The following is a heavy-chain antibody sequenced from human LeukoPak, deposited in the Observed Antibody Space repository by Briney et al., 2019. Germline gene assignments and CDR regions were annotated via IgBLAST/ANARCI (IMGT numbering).Heavy chain of an antibody. CDR2: LYWDDDK. V-gene: IGHV2-5*02. CDR1: GVSLSTSGVG. Sequence: SGPTLVNPTQTLTLTCTFSGVSLSTSGVGVGWMGQPPGKALEWLALLYWDDDKRYSPSLKSRLTITKDTSKTQVVLTITTMAPVDTATYYCAHRAEMAAGGRNYYFDYWGQGTLVTVSS. CDR3: AHRAEMAAGGRNYYFDY. J-gene: IGHJ4*02. D-gene: IGHD5-24*01.